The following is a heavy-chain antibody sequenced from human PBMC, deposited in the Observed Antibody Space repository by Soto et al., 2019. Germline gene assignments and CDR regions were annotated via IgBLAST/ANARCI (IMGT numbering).Heavy chain of an antibody. D-gene: IGHD2-15*01. CDR1: GGSISSISYY. Sequence: SETLSLTCTVSGGSISSISYYWGWIRQPPGKGLEWIGSIYYSGSTYYNPSLKSRVTISVDTSKNQFSLKLSSVTAADTAVYYCARLGYCSGGSCYFDYWGQGTLVTVSS. CDR3: ARLGYCSGGSCYFDY. V-gene: IGHV4-39*01. CDR2: IYYSGST. J-gene: IGHJ4*02.